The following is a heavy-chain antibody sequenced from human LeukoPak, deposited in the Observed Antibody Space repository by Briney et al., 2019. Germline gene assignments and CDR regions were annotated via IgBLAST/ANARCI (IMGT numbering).Heavy chain of an antibody. CDR1: GFTFSSYW. CDR2: IKQDGSEK. V-gene: IGHV3-7*01. Sequence: GSLRLSCAASGFTFSSYWESWVRQAPGKGLEWVANIKQDGSEKYYVDSVKGRFTISRDNAKNSLYLQMNSLRAEHTAVYYCAREGYSYGSEFDYWGQGTLVTVSS. CDR3: AREGYSYGSEFDY. J-gene: IGHJ4*02. D-gene: IGHD5-18*01.